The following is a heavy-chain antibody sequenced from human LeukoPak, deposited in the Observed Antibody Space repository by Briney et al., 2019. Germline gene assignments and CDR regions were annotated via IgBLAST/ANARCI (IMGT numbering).Heavy chain of an antibody. CDR1: GYTFTGYY. V-gene: IGHV1-2*02. J-gene: IGHJ4*02. CDR2: INPNSGGT. CDR3: ARAKPLIAAAGTLDY. D-gene: IGHD6-13*01. Sequence: ASVKVSCKASGYTFTGYYMHWVRQAPGQGLEWMGWINPNSGGTNYAQKFQGRVTMTRDTSISTAYMELSRLRSDDTAVYYCARAKPLIAAAGTLDYWGQGTLATVSS.